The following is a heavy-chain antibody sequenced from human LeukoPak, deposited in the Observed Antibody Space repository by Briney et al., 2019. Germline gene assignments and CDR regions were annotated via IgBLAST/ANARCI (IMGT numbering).Heavy chain of an antibody. J-gene: IGHJ4*02. CDR1: GGSFSGYY. Sequence: SETLSLTCAVYGGSFSGYYWSWIRQPPGKGLEWIGEINHSGSTNYNPSLKSRVTISVDTSKNQFSLKLSSVTAADTAVYYCATELGIRFYWGQGTLVTVSS. V-gene: IGHV4-34*01. CDR2: INHSGST. D-gene: IGHD7-27*01. CDR3: ATELGIRFY.